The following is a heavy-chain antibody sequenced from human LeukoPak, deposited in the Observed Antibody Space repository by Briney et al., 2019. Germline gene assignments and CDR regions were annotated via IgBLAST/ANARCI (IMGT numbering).Heavy chain of an antibody. CDR1: GFTFSSNG. J-gene: IGHJ6*02. V-gene: IGHV3-30*03. Sequence: GRSLRLSCAASGFTFSSNGMHWVRQAPVKGLEWVAVISYDGSNKYYADSVKGRFTISRDNSKNTLYLQMNSLRAEDTAVYYCTRHPPHIIITGDDPDYYYGMDVWGQGTTVTVSS. CDR2: ISYDGSNK. CDR3: TRHPPHIIITGDDPDYYYGMDV. D-gene: IGHD7-27*01.